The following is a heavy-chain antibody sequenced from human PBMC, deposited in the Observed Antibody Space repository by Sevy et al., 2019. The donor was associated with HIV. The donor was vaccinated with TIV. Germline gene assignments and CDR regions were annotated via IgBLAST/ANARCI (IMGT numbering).Heavy chain of an antibody. CDR1: GGSMTSYY. D-gene: IGHD2-21*02. Sequence: SETLSLTCTVSGGSMTSYYWNWIRQPPGKGLEWIGYIYYSGSTNYNPSRKSQVTMSVDTSKNRFSLTLISVTAADTAVYHCARSVGTGNYFDYWGQGALVTVSS. CDR2: IYYSGST. CDR3: ARSVGTGNYFDY. J-gene: IGHJ4*02. V-gene: IGHV4-59*13.